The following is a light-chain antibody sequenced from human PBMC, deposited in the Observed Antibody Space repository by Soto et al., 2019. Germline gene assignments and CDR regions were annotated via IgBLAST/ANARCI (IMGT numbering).Light chain of an antibody. CDR2: AAS. CDR1: QGVSNNY. Sequence: EIVLTQSPGTLSLSPRDRATLSCRASQGVSNNYVAWYQHRPGQAPRLLIYAASSRAPGIPDRFSGSGSGPDFPLTIGRLEPEDFHVYYCQQYAASWRTFGQGTQVEV. V-gene: IGKV3-20*01. CDR3: QQYAASWRT. J-gene: IGKJ1*01.